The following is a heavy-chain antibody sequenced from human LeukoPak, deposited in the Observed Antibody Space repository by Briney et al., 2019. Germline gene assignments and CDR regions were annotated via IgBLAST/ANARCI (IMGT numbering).Heavy chain of an antibody. D-gene: IGHD2-21*01. CDR2: ISSSGSTI. CDR3: ASGDPQLGYYYYMDV. Sequence: GGSLRLSCADSGFTFSDYYMSWLRQAPGKGLEWVSYISSSGSTIYYADSVKGRFTISRDNAKNSLYLQMNSLRAEDTAVYYCASGDPQLGYYYYMDVWGKGTTVTVSS. V-gene: IGHV3-11*01. CDR1: GFTFSDYY. J-gene: IGHJ6*03.